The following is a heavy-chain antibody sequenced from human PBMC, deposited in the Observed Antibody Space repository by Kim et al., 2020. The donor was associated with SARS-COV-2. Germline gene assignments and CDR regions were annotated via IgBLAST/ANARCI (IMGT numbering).Heavy chain of an antibody. Sequence: DSVKGRFTISRDNSKNTLYLQMNSLRAEDTAVYYCARDRMTTVTTSVLGYWGQGTLVTVSS. D-gene: IGHD4-17*01. V-gene: IGHV3-30*07. CDR3: ARDRMTTVTTSVLGY. J-gene: IGHJ4*02.